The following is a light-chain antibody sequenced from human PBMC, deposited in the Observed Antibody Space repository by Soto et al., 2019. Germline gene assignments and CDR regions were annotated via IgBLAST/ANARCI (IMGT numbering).Light chain of an antibody. CDR2: AAS. J-gene: IGKJ4*01. V-gene: IGKV1-27*01. CDR1: QGIRKY. CDR3: QKYDSAPFT. Sequence: DIQMAQSPSSLSASVGDRVTITCRASQGIRKYLAWYQQKPGKVPKLLIYAASNLESGVPSRFSGSGSGTDFTLTISSLQPEDVANYYCQKYDSAPFTFGGGTRWIS.